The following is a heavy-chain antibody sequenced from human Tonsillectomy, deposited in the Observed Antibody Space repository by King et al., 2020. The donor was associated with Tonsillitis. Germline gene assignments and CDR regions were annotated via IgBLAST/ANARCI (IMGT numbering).Heavy chain of an antibody. J-gene: IGHJ4*02. Sequence: VQLVESGGGVVQPGRALRLSCAASGFTFTSYAFHWVRQAPGKGLEWVAIISVDGGNKYYADSVKGRFTISRDNSKNTLYLEMNSLRDEDTAVYYCAREWQQWLVPDYCGQGTLVTVSS. CDR1: GFTFTSYA. CDR2: ISVDGGNK. D-gene: IGHD6-19*01. CDR3: AREWQQWLVPDY. V-gene: IGHV3-30*04.